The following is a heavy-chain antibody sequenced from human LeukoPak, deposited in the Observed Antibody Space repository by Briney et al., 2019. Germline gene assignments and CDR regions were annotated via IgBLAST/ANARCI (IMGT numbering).Heavy chain of an antibody. CDR1: GFTLITYE. CDR3: ARDGFVWASGIDYGWFDY. V-gene: IGHV3-48*03. D-gene: IGHD4-17*01. Sequence: GGSLRLSCAASGFTLITYEMNWVRQAPGKGLEWVSYISSSGSTKNYADSVKGRFTISRDNAKNSLYLQLNSLRAEDTAVYYCARDGFVWASGIDYGWFDYWGQGTLVTVSS. J-gene: IGHJ4*02. CDR2: ISSSGSTK.